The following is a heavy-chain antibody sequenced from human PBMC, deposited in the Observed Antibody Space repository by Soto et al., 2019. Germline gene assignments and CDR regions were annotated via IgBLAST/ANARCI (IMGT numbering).Heavy chain of an antibody. V-gene: IGHV1-2*02. J-gene: IGHJ4*02. CDR3: ARVPGHKNSRGDF. Sequence: QVRLMQSGPEVRRPGASVTVSCKASGYTFTHYFIHWVRRAPGQGLEWMGYINPKSGDTHYSQTFRGRVSMTRDPSTDTANMGLSSLKSDDTAVYFCARVPGHKNSRGDFWGQGTPITVSS. D-gene: IGHD1-7*01. CDR1: GYTFTHYF. CDR2: INPKSGDT.